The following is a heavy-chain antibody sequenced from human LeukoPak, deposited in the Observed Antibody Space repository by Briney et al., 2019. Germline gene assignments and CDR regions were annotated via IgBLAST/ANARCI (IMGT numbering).Heavy chain of an antibody. J-gene: IGHJ4*02. CDR3: AKRNRAPLPHVYYFDY. V-gene: IGHV4-38-2*02. CDR1: GYSGSSGYY. Sequence: SEKLSFNCTVSGYSGSSGYYWGWIRQPPGKGLEWIGRNYRGGSTDYNPSLKSPVTIAVDMSKNQFALKLRSVTAADTAVYYCAKRNRAPLPHVYYFDYWGQGTLVTVSS. D-gene: IGHD1-1*01. CDR2: NYRGGST.